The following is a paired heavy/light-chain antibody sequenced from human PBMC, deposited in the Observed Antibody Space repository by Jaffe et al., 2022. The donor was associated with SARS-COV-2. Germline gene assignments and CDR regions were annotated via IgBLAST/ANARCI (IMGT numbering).Light chain of an antibody. Sequence: EIVLTQSPGTLSLSPGERATLSCRASQSVSSSYLAWYQQKPGQAPRLLIYGASSRATGIPDRFSGSGSGTDFTLTISRLEPEDFAVYYCQQYGSSPPVYTFGQGTKLEIK. CDR3: QQYGSSPPVYT. CDR1: QSVSSSY. V-gene: IGKV3-20*01. CDR2: GAS. J-gene: IGKJ2*01.
Heavy chain of an antibody. J-gene: IGHJ4*02. D-gene: IGHD3-9*01. V-gene: IGHV3-30-3*01. CDR2: ISYDGSNK. CDR3: ARAGALDFDWLATFDY. CDR1: GFTFSSYA. Sequence: QVQLVESGGGVVQPGRSLRLSCAASGFTFSSYAMHWVRQAPGKGLEWVAVISYDGSNKYYADSVKGRFTISRDNSKNTLYLQMNSLRAEDTAVYYCARAGALDFDWLATFDYWGQGTLVTVSS.